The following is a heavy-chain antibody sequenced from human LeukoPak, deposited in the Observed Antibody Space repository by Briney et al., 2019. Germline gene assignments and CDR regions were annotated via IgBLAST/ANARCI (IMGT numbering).Heavy chain of an antibody. CDR1: GFTFSSYA. CDR2: ISGSGGST. CDR3: AKTGHFLKGGSTSCYFDY. V-gene: IGHV3-23*01. Sequence: GGSLRLSCAASGFTFSSYAMSWVRQAPGKGLEWVSAISGSGGSTYYADSVKGRFTISRDNSKNTLYLQMNSLRAEDTAVYYCAKTGHFLKGGSTSCYFDYWGQGALVTVSS. D-gene: IGHD2-2*01. J-gene: IGHJ4*02.